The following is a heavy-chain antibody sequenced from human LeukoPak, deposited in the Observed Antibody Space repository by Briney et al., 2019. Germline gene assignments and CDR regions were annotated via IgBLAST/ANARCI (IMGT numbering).Heavy chain of an antibody. V-gene: IGHV3-7*01. CDR2: IKQGGSEK. D-gene: IGHD3-3*01. CDR1: GFTFSSYW. CDR3: ARGHPRSTIFGVVIPFDY. Sequence: PGGSLRLSCAASGFTFSSYWMSWVRQAPGKGLEWVANIKQGGSEKYYVDSVKGRFTISRDNAKNSLYLQMNSLRAEDTAVYYCARGHPRSTIFGVVIPFDYWGQGTLVTVSS. J-gene: IGHJ4*02.